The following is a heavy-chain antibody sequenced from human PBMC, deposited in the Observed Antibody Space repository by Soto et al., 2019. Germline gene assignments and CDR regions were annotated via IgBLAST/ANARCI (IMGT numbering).Heavy chain of an antibody. CDR2: IGVGGVHT. D-gene: IGHD4-4*01. J-gene: IGHJ4*02. CDR3: AKGWGYSNYYFDY. V-gene: IGHV3-23*01. Sequence: PGGALRLSCAASGFTFSNYAISWVRQAPGEGLEWVSAIGVGGVHTYYADSVKGRFTTSRDNSKNTLYLQMSSLRAEETAVYYCAKGWGYSNYYFDYWGQGTLVTVSS. CDR1: GFTFSNYA.